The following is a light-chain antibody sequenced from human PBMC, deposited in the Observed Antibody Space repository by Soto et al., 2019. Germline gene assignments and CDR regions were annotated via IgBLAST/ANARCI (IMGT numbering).Light chain of an antibody. Sequence: EIVLTQSPGTLSLSPGERATLSCRASQSVSSSYLAWYQQKPGQAPRLLIYGASSRATGIPDRFSGSGSGTGFTLTISRLETVDFAVYYCQQSGVSPGTLGQGTMLQMK. CDR1: QSVSSSY. CDR3: QQSGVSPGT. CDR2: GAS. V-gene: IGKV3-20*01. J-gene: IGKJ1*01.